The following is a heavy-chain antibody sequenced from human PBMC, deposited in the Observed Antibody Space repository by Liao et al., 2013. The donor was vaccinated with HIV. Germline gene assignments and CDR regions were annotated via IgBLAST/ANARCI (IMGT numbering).Heavy chain of an antibody. J-gene: IGHJ3*02. Sequence: QVQLQESGPGLVKPSGTLSLTCTVSGVSVSSYYWSWIRQPAGKGLEWIGRVSTSENTNYNPSLKSRVTMSVDTSKNQFSLKLSSVTAADTAVYYCARDFLRAFDIWGQGTMVTVSS. CDR3: ARDFLRAFDI. D-gene: IGHD2/OR15-2a*01. V-gene: IGHV4-4*07. CDR1: GVSVSSYY. CDR2: VSTSENT.